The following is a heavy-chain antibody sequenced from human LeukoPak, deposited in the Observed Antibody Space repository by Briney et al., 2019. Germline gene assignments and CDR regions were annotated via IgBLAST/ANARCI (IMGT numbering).Heavy chain of an antibody. CDR1: GNSFTSYW. V-gene: IGHV5-51*01. Sequence: GESLNISCKGSGNSFTSYWIGWVRQMPGKGLEWMGIIYPGDSDTRYNPSFQGQVTISADKSISTAYLQWNNLKASDTAMYYCARTTWELRLSAAFDIWGHGTVVTVSS. CDR2: IYPGDSDT. J-gene: IGHJ3*02. CDR3: ARTTWELRLSAAFDI. D-gene: IGHD1-26*01.